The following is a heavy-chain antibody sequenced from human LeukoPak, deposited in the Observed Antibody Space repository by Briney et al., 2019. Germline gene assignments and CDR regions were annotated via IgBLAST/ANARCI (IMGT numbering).Heavy chain of an antibody. V-gene: IGHV3-15*01. D-gene: IGHD3-22*01. CDR3: RSGYYKNDY. CDR1: GFTFSNAW. J-gene: IGHJ4*02. CDR2: IKSKTDGGTT. Sequence: GGSLRLSCAASGFTFSNAWMSWVRQAPGKGLERVGRIKSKTDGGTTDYAAPVKGRFTISRDDSKSTLYLQMNSLKTEDTAVYYCRSGYYKNDYWGQGTLVTVSS.